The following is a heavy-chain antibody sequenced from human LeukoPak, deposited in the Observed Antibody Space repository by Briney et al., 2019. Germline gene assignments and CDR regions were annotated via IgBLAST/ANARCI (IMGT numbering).Heavy chain of an antibody. V-gene: IGHV3-21*01. CDR2: ISSSSSYI. J-gene: IGHJ4*02. CDR3: ARVTMVRGVIRYFDY. D-gene: IGHD3-10*01. Sequence: GSLRLSCAASGFTFSSYSMNWVRQAPGKGLEWVSSISSSSSYIYYADSVKGRFTISRDNAKNSLYLQMNSLRAEDTAVYYCARVTMVRGVIRYFDYWGQGTLVTVSS. CDR1: GFTFSSYS.